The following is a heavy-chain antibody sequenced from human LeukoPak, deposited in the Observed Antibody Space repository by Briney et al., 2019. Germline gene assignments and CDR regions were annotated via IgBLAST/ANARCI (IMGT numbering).Heavy chain of an antibody. CDR3: ASLPHPRH. CDR1: GFTFSSYS. J-gene: IGHJ4*02. V-gene: IGHV3-48*01. Sequence: PGGSLRLSCAASGFTFSSYSMNWVRQAPGKGLEWVSYISSSSSTIYYADSVKGRFTISRDNAKNSLYLQMNSLRAEDTAVYYCASLPHPRHWGQGTLVTVSS. CDR2: ISSSSSTI.